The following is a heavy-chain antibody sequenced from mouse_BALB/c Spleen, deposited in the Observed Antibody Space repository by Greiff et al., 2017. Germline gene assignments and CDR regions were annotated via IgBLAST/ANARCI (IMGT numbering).Heavy chain of an antibody. CDR3: TRGDYGSSYGFAY. V-gene: IGHV1-15*01. Sequence: QVQLQQSGAELVRPGDSVTLSCKASGYTFTDDEMHWVKQTPVHGLVWIGAIDPETGGTAYNQNFKGKATLTADKSSSTAYMVLRSLTSEDSAVYDCTRGDYGSSYGFAYWGQGTLVTVSA. CDR2: IDPETGGT. CDR1: GYTFTDDE. J-gene: IGHJ3*01. D-gene: IGHD1-1*01.